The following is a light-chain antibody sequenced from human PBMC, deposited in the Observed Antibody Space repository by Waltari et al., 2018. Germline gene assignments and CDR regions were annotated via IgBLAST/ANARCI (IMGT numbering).Light chain of an antibody. CDR3: QSYDTSLSAVV. Sequence: QSVLTQPPSVSGAPGQRVTISCPGSTSNIGAAYDVHWYQQFPGTAPKLLIYANTNRPSGVPDRFSGSKSGTSASLAITGLQAEDEADYYCQSYDTSLSAVVFGGGTKLTVL. CDR1: TSNIGAAYD. J-gene: IGLJ2*01. CDR2: ANT. V-gene: IGLV1-40*01.